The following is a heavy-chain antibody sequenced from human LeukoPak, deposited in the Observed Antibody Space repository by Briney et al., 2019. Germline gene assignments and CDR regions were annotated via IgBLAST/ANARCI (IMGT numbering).Heavy chain of an antibody. V-gene: IGHV3-23*01. J-gene: IGHJ4*02. CDR3: AKGHPPAVWYYYDSSGYYFDY. Sequence: GGSLRLSCAASGFTFSSYGMSWVRQAPGKGLEGVSAISGSGGSTYYADSVKGRFTISRDNSKNTLYLQMNSLRAEDTAVYYCAKGHPPAVWYYYDSSGYYFDYWGQGTLVTVSS. CDR1: GFTFSSYG. CDR2: ISGSGGST. D-gene: IGHD3-22*01.